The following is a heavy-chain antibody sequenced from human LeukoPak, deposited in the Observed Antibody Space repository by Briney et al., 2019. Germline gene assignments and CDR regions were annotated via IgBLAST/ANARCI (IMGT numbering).Heavy chain of an antibody. V-gene: IGHV3-33*01. CDR2: IWYDASNK. J-gene: IGHJ4*02. CDR1: GFTFSSFG. CDR3: ARNMGDY. Sequence: GRSLTLSCAASGFTFSSFGMHWVRQAPGKGLEWVAVIWYDASNKYYADSVKGRFTISRDNSKNTLYLQMNSLRDDDTAVYYCARNMGDYWGQGTLVTVSS. D-gene: IGHD2/OR15-2a*01.